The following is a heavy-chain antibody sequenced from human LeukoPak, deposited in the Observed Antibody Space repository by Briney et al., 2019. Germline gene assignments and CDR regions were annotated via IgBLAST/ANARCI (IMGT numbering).Heavy chain of an antibody. J-gene: IGHJ4*02. D-gene: IGHD5-18*01. CDR3: ARDRPWLTRAGY. CDR1: GFTFSSYS. V-gene: IGHV3-21*01. CDR2: ISSSSSYI. Sequence: GGSLRLSCAASGFTFSSYSMNWGRQAPGKGLEWVSSISSSSSYIYYADSVKGRFTISRDNAKNSLYLQMNSLRAEDTAVYYCARDRPWLTRAGYWGQGTLVTVSS.